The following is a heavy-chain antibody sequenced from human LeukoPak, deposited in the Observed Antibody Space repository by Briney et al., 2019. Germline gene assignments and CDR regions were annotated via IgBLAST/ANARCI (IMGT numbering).Heavy chain of an antibody. D-gene: IGHD5-12*01. CDR2: ISSSGSTI. CDR3: TFYPSLEWLRQLY. CDR1: GFTFSDYY. V-gene: IGHV3-11*01. Sequence: GGSLRLSCAASGFTFSDYYMSWIRQAPGKGLEWVSYISSSGSTIYYADSVKGRFTISRDNSKNTLYLQMNSLRAEDTAVYYCTFYPSLEWLRQLYWGQGTLVTVSS. J-gene: IGHJ4*02.